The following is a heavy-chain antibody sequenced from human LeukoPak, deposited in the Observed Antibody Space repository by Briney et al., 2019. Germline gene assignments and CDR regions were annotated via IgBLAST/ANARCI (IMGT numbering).Heavy chain of an antibody. V-gene: IGHV7-4-1*02. D-gene: IGHD6-13*01. CDR2: INTNTGNP. CDR1: GYTFTSYA. J-gene: IGHJ5*02. Sequence: ASVKVSCKASGYTFTSYAMNWVRQAPGQGLEWMGWINTNTGNPTYAQGFTGRFIFSLDTSVSTAYLQISSLKAEDTAVYYCARVGYSSSWYFGHNWFDPWGQGTLVTVSS. CDR3: ARVGYSSSWYFGHNWFDP.